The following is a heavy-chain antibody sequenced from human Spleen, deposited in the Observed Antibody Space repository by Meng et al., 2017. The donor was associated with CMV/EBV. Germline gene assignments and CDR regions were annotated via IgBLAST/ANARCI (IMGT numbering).Heavy chain of an antibody. J-gene: IGHJ5*02. CDR2: ISFDKSAT. V-gene: IGHV3-30*01. Sequence: SGFAFGSYARRWVRRAPGKALERVAVISFDKSATDAADSVEGRFSISRDNSKNTLYLQMNSLRPEDTAVFFCVRGARDQVLYRWFDPWGQGTLVTVSS. CDR1: GFAFGSYA. D-gene: IGHD2-2*02. CDR3: VRGARDQVLYRWFDP.